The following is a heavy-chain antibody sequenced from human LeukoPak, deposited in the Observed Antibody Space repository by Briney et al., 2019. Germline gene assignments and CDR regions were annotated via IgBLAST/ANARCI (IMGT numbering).Heavy chain of an antibody. D-gene: IGHD2-8*01. V-gene: IGHV3-72*01. CDR3: VRGYNGFDS. J-gene: IGHJ4*02. CDR2: SRNRANGYTT. Sequence: GGSLRLSCAASGFTFSDYFMDWVRQAPGRGLEWVAQSRNRANGYTTEYPASVEDRFTISRDVSRNLLYLQMNSLKAEDTAVYYCVRGYNGFDSWGQGTLVTVSS. CDR1: GFTFSDYF.